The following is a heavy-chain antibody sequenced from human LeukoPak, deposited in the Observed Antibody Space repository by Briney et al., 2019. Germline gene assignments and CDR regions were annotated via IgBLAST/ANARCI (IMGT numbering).Heavy chain of an antibody. D-gene: IGHD4/OR15-4a*01. CDR1: GYTFTSYY. CDR2: INPNSGGT. Sequence: GASVKVSCKASGYTFTSYYMHWVRQAPGQGLEWMGWINPNSGGTNYAQKFQGRVTMTRDTSISTAYMELSRLRSDDTAVYYCARRAGAYSHPYDYWGQGTLVTVSS. J-gene: IGHJ4*02. V-gene: IGHV1-2*02. CDR3: ARRAGAYSHPYDY.